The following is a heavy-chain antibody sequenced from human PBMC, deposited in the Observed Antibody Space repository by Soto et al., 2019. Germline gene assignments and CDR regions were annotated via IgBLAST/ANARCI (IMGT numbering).Heavy chain of an antibody. V-gene: IGHV4-39*01. CDR2: IYYSGST. CDR1: GGSISSSSYY. CDR3: VSGTGYYTSTTYSAVHYGMDA. Sequence: SETLSLTCTVSGGSISSSSYYWGWIRQPPGKGLEWIGSIYYSGSTYYNPSLKSRVTISVDTSKNTLYLQMNSLRAEDTAIYYCVSGTGYYTSTTYSAVHYGMDAWGQGTTVTVSS. D-gene: IGHD2-2*01. J-gene: IGHJ6*02.